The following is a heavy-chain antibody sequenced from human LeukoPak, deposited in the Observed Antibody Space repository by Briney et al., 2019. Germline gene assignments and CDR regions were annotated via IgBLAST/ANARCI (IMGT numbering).Heavy chain of an antibody. CDR1: GGSISTYY. CDR2: IHHSGDT. V-gene: IGHV4-59*08. Sequence: SETLSLTCTVSGGSISTYYWSWIRQPPGKGLEWITYIHHSGDTNYNPSLKSRVTISLDTSRHQFSLKLTSVTAADTAVYYCARHGPIGPKRGYFDYWGQGALVTVSS. J-gene: IGHJ4*02. D-gene: IGHD1-26*01. CDR3: ARHGPIGPKRGYFDY.